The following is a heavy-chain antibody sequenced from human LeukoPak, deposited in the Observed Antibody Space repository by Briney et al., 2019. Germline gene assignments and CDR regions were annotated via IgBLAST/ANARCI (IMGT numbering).Heavy chain of an antibody. V-gene: IGHV4-4*02. CDR2: IHHSGST. CDR1: GGSISTNNW. CDR3: ARAPLSGTYYADAFDI. Sequence: PSETLSLTCAVSGGSISTNNWWTWVRQPPGKGLEWIGEIHHSGSTDYNPSLKSRVTISPDKSKNQFSLTLTSVTAADTAVYFCARAPLSGTYYADAFDIWGQGTMVTVSS. D-gene: IGHD1-26*01. J-gene: IGHJ3*02.